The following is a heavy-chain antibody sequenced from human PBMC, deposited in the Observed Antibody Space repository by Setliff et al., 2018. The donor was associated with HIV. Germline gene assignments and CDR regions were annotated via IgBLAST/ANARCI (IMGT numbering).Heavy chain of an antibody. CDR3: ARDQGSGWYYYYYGMDV. V-gene: IGHV1-18*01. D-gene: IGHD6-19*01. J-gene: IGHJ6*02. CDR2: ISAYNGST. Sequence: GASVKVSCKASGYTFTSYGISWVRQAPGQGLEWMGWISAYNGSTNYAQKLQGRVTMTTDTSTSTAYMELRSLRSDDTAVYYCARDQGSGWYYYYYGMDVWGQGTTVTVSS. CDR1: GYTFTSYG.